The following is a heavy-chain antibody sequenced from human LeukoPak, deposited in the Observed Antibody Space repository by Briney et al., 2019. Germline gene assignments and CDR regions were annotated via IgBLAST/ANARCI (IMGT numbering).Heavy chain of an antibody. CDR1: GGTFSSYA. J-gene: IGHJ6*03. Sequence: ASVKVSCKASGGTFSSYAISWVRQAPGQGLEWMGGIIPIFGTADYAQKFQDRVTITADESTSTAYMELSSLKFEDTAVFYCARGEITVENNYYYYFHMDVWGKGTTVTISS. D-gene: IGHD4-23*01. V-gene: IGHV1-69*13. CDR2: IIPIFGTA. CDR3: ARGEITVENNYYYYFHMDV.